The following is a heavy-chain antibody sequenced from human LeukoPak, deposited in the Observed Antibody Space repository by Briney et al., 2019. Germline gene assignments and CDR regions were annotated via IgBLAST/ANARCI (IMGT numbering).Heavy chain of an antibody. Sequence: ASVKVSCKASGYIFTGYYMHWVRQAPGQGLEWMGWIDPNSGNTNYAQKFQGRVTMTRDTSISATYMELSRLRSDDTAVYYCARPPGRDGYNRYDHWGQGTLVTVSS. CDR1: GYIFTGYY. D-gene: IGHD5-12*01. CDR2: IDPNSGNT. J-gene: IGHJ4*02. CDR3: ARPPGRDGYNRYDH. V-gene: IGHV1-2*02.